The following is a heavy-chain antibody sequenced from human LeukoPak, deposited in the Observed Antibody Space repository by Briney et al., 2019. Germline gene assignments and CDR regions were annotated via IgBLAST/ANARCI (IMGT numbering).Heavy chain of an antibody. D-gene: IGHD5-18*01. CDR1: GFTFSSYA. V-gene: IGHV3-23*01. CDR3: ARHRRNGYSYGYSPVDY. Sequence: GGSLRLSCAASGFTFSSYAMSWVRQAPGEGLEWVSAISGSGGSTYYADSVKGRFTISRDNSKNTLYLQMNSLRAEDTAVYYCARHRRNGYSYGYSPVDYWGQGTLVTVSS. CDR2: ISGSGGST. J-gene: IGHJ4*02.